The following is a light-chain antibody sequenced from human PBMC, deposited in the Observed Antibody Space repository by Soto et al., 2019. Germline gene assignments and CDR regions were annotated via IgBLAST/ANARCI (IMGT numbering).Light chain of an antibody. CDR3: TSYTSVTIVV. CDR1: NNDIGGYNS. V-gene: IGLV2-14*01. J-gene: IGLJ2*01. Sequence: QSALTQPASVPGSPGQSITISCTGSNNDIGGYNSVSWYQQHPDKAPKLLIFGVTNRPSGVSDRFSGSKSGNTASLTISALQAEDEADYYCTSYTSVTIVVFGGGTQLTVL. CDR2: GVT.